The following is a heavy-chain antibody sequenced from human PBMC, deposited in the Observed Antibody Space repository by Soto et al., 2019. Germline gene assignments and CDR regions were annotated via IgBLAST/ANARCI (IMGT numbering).Heavy chain of an antibody. V-gene: IGHV1-46*03. D-gene: IGHD6-13*01. CDR2: SNPSRGGT. Sequence: ASVNFSCQASAYIFTRYYVHWVRQAPRQGSEWIRMSNPSRGGTDYAQKFQRRVTMTRDTSTTTVYMELSSLRSEDTAIYYCARSIITTAGTDAFDLGGQETWFTV. J-gene: IGHJ3*01. CDR3: ARSIITTAGTDAFDL. CDR1: AYIFTRYY.